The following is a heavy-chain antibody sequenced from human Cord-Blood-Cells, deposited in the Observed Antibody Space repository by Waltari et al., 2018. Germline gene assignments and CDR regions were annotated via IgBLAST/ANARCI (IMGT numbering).Heavy chain of an antibody. D-gene: IGHD3-16*01. CDR1: GVTSRIYL. CDR3: ARDGADAFDI. V-gene: IGHV3-7*01. CDR2: IKQDGSEK. J-gene: IGHJ3*02. Sequence: EVQLVESGGGVVQPGVSLRCSCAASGVTSRIYLMSWVRPAPGKGLEWVANIKQDGSEKYYVDSVKCRFTISRDNAKNSLYLQMNSLRAEDTAVYYCARDGADAFDIWGQGTMVTVSS.